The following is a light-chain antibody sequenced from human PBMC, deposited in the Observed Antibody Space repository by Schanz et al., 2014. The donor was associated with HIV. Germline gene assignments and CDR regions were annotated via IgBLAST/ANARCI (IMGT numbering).Light chain of an antibody. J-gene: IGLJ3*02. Sequence: QSVLTQPPSASGTPGQKVTITCSGGSSNIGSNTVSWYQQLPGMAPKLLMYSDDQRPSGVPDRFSGSKSGTSASLAISGLRSEDEADYYCAAWDDSLSGDWVFGGGTKLTVL. V-gene: IGLV1-44*01. CDR2: SDD. CDR3: AAWDDSLSGDWV. CDR1: SSNIGSNT.